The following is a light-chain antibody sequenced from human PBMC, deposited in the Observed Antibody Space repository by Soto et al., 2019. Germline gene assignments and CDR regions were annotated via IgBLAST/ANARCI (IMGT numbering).Light chain of an antibody. CDR2: GAS. CDR3: RQYCSSPRST. J-gene: IGKJ2*02. V-gene: IGKV3-20*01. CDR1: QSVSSSY. Sequence: EIVLTQSPGTLSLSPGERATLSCRASQSVSSSYLAWYQQKPGQAPRLLIYGASSRATGIPDRFSGSGSGTDFTLTISRLEPEDFVVYYCRQYCSSPRSTFGQGTKLEIK.